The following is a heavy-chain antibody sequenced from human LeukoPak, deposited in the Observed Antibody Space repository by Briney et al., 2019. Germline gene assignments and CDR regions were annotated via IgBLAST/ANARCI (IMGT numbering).Heavy chain of an antibody. Sequence: GESLKISCKGSGYSFTSYWIGWVRQMPGKGLEWMGIIYPGDSDTRYSPSFRGQVTISADKSISTAYLQWSSLKASDTAMYYCARLGSYCGGDCYFGWFDPWGQGTLVTVSS. V-gene: IGHV5-51*01. CDR3: ARLGSYCGGDCYFGWFDP. J-gene: IGHJ5*02. CDR2: IYPGDSDT. D-gene: IGHD2-21*02. CDR1: GYSFTSYW.